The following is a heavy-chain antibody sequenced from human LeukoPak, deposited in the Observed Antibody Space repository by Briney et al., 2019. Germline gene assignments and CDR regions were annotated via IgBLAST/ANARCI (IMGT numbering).Heavy chain of an antibody. D-gene: IGHD5-18*01. V-gene: IGHV3-30*02. CDR3: ARLTTAMVTTNAFDI. J-gene: IGHJ3*02. Sequence: GGSLRLSCAASGLTFSSYGMHWVRQAPGKGLEWVAFIRYDGSNKYYADSVKGRFTISRDNSKNTLYLQMNSLRAEDTAVYYRARLTTAMVTTNAFDIWGQGTMVTVSS. CDR2: IRYDGSNK. CDR1: GLTFSSYG.